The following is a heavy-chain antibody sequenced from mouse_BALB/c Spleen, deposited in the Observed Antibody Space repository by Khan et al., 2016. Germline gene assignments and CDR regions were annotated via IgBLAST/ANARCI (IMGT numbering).Heavy chain of an antibody. J-gene: IGHJ2*01. V-gene: IGHV3-2*02. CDR3: AVGSYY. Sequence: EVQLPESGPGLVKPSQSLSLTCTVTGYSITSDYAWNWIRQFPGNKLEWMGYISYSGSTSYNPSLKSRISITRDTSKNQFFLQFNSVTTEDTATSYCAVGSYYWGQGTTHTVSS. CDR1: GYSITSDYA. CDR2: ISYSGST.